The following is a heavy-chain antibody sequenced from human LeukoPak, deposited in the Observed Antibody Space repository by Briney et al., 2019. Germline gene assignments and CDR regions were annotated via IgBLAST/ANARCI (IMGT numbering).Heavy chain of an antibody. CDR3: ARAPRAILWFGELLGDYFDY. CDR2: IYYSGST. V-gene: IGHV4-31*03. J-gene: IGHJ4*02. D-gene: IGHD3-10*01. Sequence: SETLSLTCTVSGGSISSGGYYWSWIRQHPGKGLEWIGYIYYSGSTYYNPSLKSRVTISVDTSKNQFSPKLSSVTAADTAVYYCARAPRAILWFGELLGDYFDYWGQGTLVTVSS. CDR1: GGSISSGGYY.